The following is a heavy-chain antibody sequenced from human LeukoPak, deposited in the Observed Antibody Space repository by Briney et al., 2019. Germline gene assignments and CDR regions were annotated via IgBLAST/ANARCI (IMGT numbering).Heavy chain of an antibody. V-gene: IGHV3-48*01. CDR1: GFTFSTYN. CDR3: ARIYDSSGYDEAPIDY. CDR2: ISSSSTTI. Sequence: GGSLRLSCAASGFTFSTYNMNWVRQAPGQGLEWVSYISSSSTTIYYADSVKGRFTISRDSAKNSLYLQMNSLRAEDTALYYCARIYDSSGYDEAPIDYWGQGTLVTVPS. J-gene: IGHJ4*02. D-gene: IGHD3-22*01.